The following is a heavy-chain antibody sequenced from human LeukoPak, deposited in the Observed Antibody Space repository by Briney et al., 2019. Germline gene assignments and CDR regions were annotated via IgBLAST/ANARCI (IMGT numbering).Heavy chain of an antibody. V-gene: IGHV3-21*01. CDR1: GFTFSSYS. Sequence: PGGSLRLSCAASGFTFSSYSMNWIRQAPGKGLEWVSSISSSSYIYYADSVKGRFTISRDNAKNSLYLQMNSLRAEDTAVYYCALLPYYGSGSYYTAAAYYGMDVWGKGTTVTVSS. D-gene: IGHD3-10*01. CDR3: ALLPYYGSGSYYTAAAYYGMDV. J-gene: IGHJ6*04. CDR2: ISSSSYI.